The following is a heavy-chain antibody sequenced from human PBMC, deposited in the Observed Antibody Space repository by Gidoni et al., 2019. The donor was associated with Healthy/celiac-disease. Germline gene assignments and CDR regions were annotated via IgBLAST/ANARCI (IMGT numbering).Heavy chain of an antibody. CDR1: GFTFSSYA. CDR2: ISGSGGST. V-gene: IGHV3-23*01. D-gene: IGHD4-17*01. J-gene: IGHJ4*02. Sequence: EVQLFASGGGLVQPGGSLSTSCAASGFTFSSYAMSWVRQAPGKGLEWVSVISGSGGSTYYADSVKGRFTISRDKCKNTLYLQMNSLRAEDTAVYYCANGAPGATVTTIDYWGQGTLVTVSS. CDR3: ANGAPGATVTTIDY.